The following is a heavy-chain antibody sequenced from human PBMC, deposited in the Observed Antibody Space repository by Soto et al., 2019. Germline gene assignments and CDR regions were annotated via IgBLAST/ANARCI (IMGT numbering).Heavy chain of an antibody. J-gene: IGHJ5*02. D-gene: IGHD6-13*01. CDR3: ARLPLAAAYSDANT. CDR1: GYSFTSYW. V-gene: IGHV5-10-1*01. Sequence: PGESLKISCKGSGYSFTSYWISWVRQMPGKGLEWMGRIDPSDSYINYSPYFQGHVTISADKSISTAYLQWSSLKASDTAMYYCARLPLAAAYSDANTWGQGTLVTVAS. CDR2: IDPSDSYI.